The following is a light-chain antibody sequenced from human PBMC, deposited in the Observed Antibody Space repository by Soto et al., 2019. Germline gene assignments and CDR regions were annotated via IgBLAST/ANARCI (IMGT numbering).Light chain of an antibody. CDR2: GAS. J-gene: IGKJ4*01. CDR3: QQYVSSPLT. CDR1: QSVSNNY. Sequence: EIVLTQSPGTLSLSPGERATLSCRASQSVSNNYLAWYQQKPGQAPRLVISGASSRATAIPDRFSGSGSGTDFTLTISRLEPEDFSVYYCQQYVSSPLTFGGGTKVDIK. V-gene: IGKV3-20*01.